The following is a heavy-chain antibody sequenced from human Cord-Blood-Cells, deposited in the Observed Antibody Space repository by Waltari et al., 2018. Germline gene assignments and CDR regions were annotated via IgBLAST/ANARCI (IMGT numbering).Heavy chain of an antibody. Sequence: EVQLVESGGGLVQPGGSLRLSCAASGFTFSSYWMRWVRQAPGKGLEWVANIKQDGSEKYYVDSVKGRFTISRDNAKNSLYLQMNSLRAEDTAVYYCARIRIVRAFDIWGQGTMVTVSS. V-gene: IGHV3-7*01. J-gene: IGHJ3*02. D-gene: IGHD6-6*01. CDR1: GFTFSSYW. CDR3: ARIRIVRAFDI. CDR2: IKQDGSEK.